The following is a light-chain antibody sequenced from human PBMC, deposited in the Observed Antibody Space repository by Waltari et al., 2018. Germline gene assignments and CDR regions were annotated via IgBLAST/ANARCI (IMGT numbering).Light chain of an antibody. CDR2: RAT. CDR1: SPNPGAGSD. V-gene: IGLV1-40*01. CDR3: QSYDRSLSGSV. Sequence: QSVLTQPPSVSGAPGQRVTLSCTGSSPNPGAGSDVHWYHHFPGARPKLIIYRATHRPPGVPDRFSGSKSGTSASLAVTGLQADDEADYYCQSYDRSLSGSVFGGGTKLTVL. J-gene: IGLJ3*02.